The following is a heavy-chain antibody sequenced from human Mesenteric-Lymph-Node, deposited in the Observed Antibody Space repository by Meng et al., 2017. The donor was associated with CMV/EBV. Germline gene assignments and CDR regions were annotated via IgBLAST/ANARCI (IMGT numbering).Heavy chain of an antibody. D-gene: IGHD3-22*01. J-gene: IGHJ4*02. CDR1: GGSISTGVDY. CDR3: ARYYYDSSGYYFDY. CDR2: IYYSGST. Sequence: GGSISTGVDYWSWVRQHPGKGLEWIEYIYYSGSTYYNPSLKSRVTISVDTSKNQFSLKLSSVTAADTAVYYCARYYYDSSGYYFDYWGQGTLVTVSS. V-gene: IGHV4-31*02.